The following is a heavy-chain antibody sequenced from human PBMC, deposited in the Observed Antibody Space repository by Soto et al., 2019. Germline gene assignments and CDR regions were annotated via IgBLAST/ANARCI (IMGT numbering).Heavy chain of an antibody. D-gene: IGHD2-15*01. CDR2: ISGSGGST. J-gene: IGHJ5*02. CDR1: GFTFSSYA. CDR3: AKEAILGYCSGGSCYPTNWFDP. Sequence: QPGGSLRLSCAASGFTFSSYAMSWVRQAPGKGLEWVSAISGSGGSTYYADSVKGRFTISRDNSKNTLYLQMNSLRAEDTAVYYCAKEAILGYCSGGSCYPTNWFDPWGQGTLVTVSS. V-gene: IGHV3-23*01.